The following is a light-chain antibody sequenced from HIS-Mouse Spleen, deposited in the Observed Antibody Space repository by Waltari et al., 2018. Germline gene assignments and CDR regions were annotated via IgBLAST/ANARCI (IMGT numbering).Light chain of an antibody. CDR3: QQRSNWPPIT. V-gene: IGKV3-11*01. Sequence: EIVLTQSQATLSLSPGERPTLSCRASQSVSSYLAWYQQKPGQAPRLLIYDASNRATGIPARFSGSGSGTDFTLTISSLEPEDFAVYYCQQRSNWPPITFGQGTRLEIK. J-gene: IGKJ5*01. CDR1: QSVSSY. CDR2: DAS.